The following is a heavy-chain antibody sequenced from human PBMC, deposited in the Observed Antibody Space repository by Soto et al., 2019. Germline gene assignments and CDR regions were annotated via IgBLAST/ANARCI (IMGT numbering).Heavy chain of an antibody. CDR2: IWYAGNTK. CDR3: ARGSHNGKSAKFYYYYNMAC. V-gene: IGHV3-33*01. Sequence: QFQLVESGGGVVQPGRSLRLSCAASGFSFSDYGMNWVRQAPGKGLEWVAVIWYAGNTKYYVDSVKGRFTIYRDNSNNTVYLQMNSLRAEATAVFACARGSHNGKSAKFYYYYNMACWCQGTTASASS. CDR1: GFSFSDYG. D-gene: IGHD1-20*01. J-gene: IGHJ6*02.